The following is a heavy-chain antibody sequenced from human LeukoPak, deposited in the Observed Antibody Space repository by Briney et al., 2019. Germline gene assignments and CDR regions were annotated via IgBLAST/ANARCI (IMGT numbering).Heavy chain of an antibody. D-gene: IGHD2-2*01. CDR1: AGSFSGYY. CDR3: ARGKYQLDY. Sequence: SETLSLTCAVYAGSFSGYYWSWTRQPPGEGLEWSGHIYYSGSTNHNPSLRSRVTISVDTSKNQFSLKLSSVTAADTAVYYCARGKYQLDYWGQGTLVTVSS. J-gene: IGHJ4*02. V-gene: IGHV4-59*08. CDR2: IYYSGST.